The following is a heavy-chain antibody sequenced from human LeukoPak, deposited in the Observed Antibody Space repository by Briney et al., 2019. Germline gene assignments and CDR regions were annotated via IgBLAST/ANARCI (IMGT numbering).Heavy chain of an antibody. J-gene: IGHJ4*02. D-gene: IGHD6-19*01. V-gene: IGHV1-18*01. CDR2: ISPYNGNT. CDR1: GYDFTSVG. CDR3: ARAGPGSGWYFDY. Sequence: ASVKLSCTASGYDFTSVGITWLRRAPGPWLEWLGWISPYNGNTRYAQKFQGRVAMTTDTSTTTAYMELRGLRFNDTAVYYCARAGPGSGWYFDYWGQGTLVTVSS.